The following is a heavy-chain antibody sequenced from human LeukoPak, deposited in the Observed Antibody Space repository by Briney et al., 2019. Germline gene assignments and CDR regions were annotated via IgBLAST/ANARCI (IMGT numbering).Heavy chain of an antibody. CDR2: ISGSGSST. D-gene: IGHD3-3*02. CDR3: AKPHYGSGYNS. V-gene: IGHV3-23*01. CDR1: GFTFSTYV. J-gene: IGHJ4*02. Sequence: PGGSLRLSCAASGFTFSTYVMSWVRQAPGKGLEWVSAISGSGSSTYYADSVKGRFTISRDNPRNTLYLQMNSLRAEDTAVYHCAKPHYGSGYNSWGQGTLVTVSS.